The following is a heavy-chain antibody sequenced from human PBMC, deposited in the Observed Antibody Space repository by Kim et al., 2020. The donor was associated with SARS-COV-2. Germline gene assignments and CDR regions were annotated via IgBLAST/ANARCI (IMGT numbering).Heavy chain of an antibody. Sequence: GTANYAQKFQGRVTITADEATSTAYMELSSLRSEDTAVYYCAWGAYSYGYWGQGTPVTVSS. V-gene: IGHV1-69*01. CDR3: AWGAYSYGY. J-gene: IGHJ4*02. D-gene: IGHD5-18*01. CDR2: GTA.